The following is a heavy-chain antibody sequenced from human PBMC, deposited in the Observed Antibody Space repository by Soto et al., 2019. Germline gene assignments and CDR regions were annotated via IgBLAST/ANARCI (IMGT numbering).Heavy chain of an antibody. D-gene: IGHD3-16*01. CDR3: ARDGSAVITGAPEGWCFDL. CDR1: GYTFTSYY. J-gene: IGHJ2*01. CDR2: INPSGGST. V-gene: IGHV1-46*01. Sequence: QVQLVQSGAEVKKPGASVKVSCKASGYTFTSYYMHWVRQAPGQGLEWMGIINPSGGSTSYAQKVLGRVTMTRETSGGTVCLGGSGLRSEDTAVYCCARDGSAVITGAPEGWCFDLWGRGALVTVSS.